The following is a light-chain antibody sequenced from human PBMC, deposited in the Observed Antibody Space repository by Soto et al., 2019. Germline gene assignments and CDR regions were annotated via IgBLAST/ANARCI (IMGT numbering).Light chain of an antibody. Sequence: DIQMTQSPSSLSASVGDRVTITCQASRDISNYLNWYQQKPGKAPKLLIYDASNLETGVPSRFSGSGSGTYFTSAISRPQHEDIATYYCQQYDKLPPYTFGQGTKLEIK. CDR3: QQYDKLPPYT. CDR1: RDISNY. CDR2: DAS. V-gene: IGKV1-33*01. J-gene: IGKJ2*01.